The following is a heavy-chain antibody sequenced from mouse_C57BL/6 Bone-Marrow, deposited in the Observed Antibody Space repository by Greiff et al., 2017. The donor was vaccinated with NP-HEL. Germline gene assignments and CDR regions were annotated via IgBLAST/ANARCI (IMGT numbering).Heavy chain of an antibody. D-gene: IGHD1-1*01. CDR2: ISSGGDYI. V-gene: IGHV5-9-1*02. CDR1: GFTFSSYA. CDR3: TRDYYGSSYVRFAY. Sequence: EVKLVESGEGLVKPGGSLKLSCAASGFTFSSYAMSWVRQTPEKRLEWVAYISSGGDYIYYADTVKGRFTISRDNARNTLYLQMSSLKSEDTAMYYCTRDYYGSSYVRFAYWGQGTLVTVSA. J-gene: IGHJ3*01.